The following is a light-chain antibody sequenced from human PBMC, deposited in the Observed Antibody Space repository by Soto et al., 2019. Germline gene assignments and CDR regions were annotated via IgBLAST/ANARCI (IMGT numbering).Light chain of an antibody. CDR1: SSDVGGYNY. V-gene: IGLV2-14*01. CDR3: SSYTSSSTVV. J-gene: IGLJ2*01. Sequence: QSALTQPASVFGTPGQSITISCTGTSSDVGGYNYVSWYQQHPGKAPKLMIYDVSNRPSGVSNRFSGSKSGNTASLTISGLQAEDDADYYCSSYTSSSTVVFGGGTKLTVL. CDR2: DVS.